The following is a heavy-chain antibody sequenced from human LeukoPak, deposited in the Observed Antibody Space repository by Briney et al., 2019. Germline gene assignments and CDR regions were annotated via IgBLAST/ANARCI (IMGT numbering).Heavy chain of an antibody. V-gene: IGHV3-48*01. D-gene: IGHD4-17*01. CDR3: AKDVYGDYGGFY. CDR1: GFTFSSYS. J-gene: IGHJ4*02. CDR2: ISSLSGTI. Sequence: AGGSLRLSCAASGFTFSSYSMNWVRQAPGKGLEWVSYISSLSGTIHYADSVTGRFIISRDNAKNSLFLQMNSLRAEDTAVYYCAKDVYGDYGGFYWGQGTLVTVSS.